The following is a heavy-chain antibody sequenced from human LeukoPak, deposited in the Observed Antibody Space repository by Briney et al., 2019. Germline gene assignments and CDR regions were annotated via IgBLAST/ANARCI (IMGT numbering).Heavy chain of an antibody. J-gene: IGHJ5*02. CDR3: ARGGGIAARPNWFDP. CDR2: ISSSSSYI. V-gene: IGHV3-21*01. D-gene: IGHD6-6*01. CDR1: GFTFSSYS. Sequence: GGSLRLSCAASGFTFSSYSINWVRQAPGKGLEWVSSISSSSSYIYYADSVKGRFTISRDNAKNSLYLQMNSLRAEDTAVYYCARGGGIAARPNWFDPWGQGTLVTVSS.